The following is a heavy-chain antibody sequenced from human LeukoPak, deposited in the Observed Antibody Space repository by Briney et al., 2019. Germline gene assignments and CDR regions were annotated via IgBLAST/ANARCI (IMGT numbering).Heavy chain of an antibody. CDR1: GGSISSYY. CDR3: ARGPPGGQFDP. J-gene: IGHJ5*02. Sequence: SETLSLTCTVSGGSISSYYWSWFRQPPGKGLEWIGYIYYSGSTNYNPSLKSRVTISVDASKNQFSLKLTSVTAADTAVYYCARGPPGGQFDPWGQGTLVTGSS. CDR2: IYYSGST. D-gene: IGHD3-10*01. V-gene: IGHV4-59*01.